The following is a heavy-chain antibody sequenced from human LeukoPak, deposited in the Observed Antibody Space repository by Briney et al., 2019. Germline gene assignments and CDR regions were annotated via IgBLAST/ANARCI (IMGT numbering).Heavy chain of an antibody. J-gene: IGHJ4*02. CDR2: ISPNSGGT. V-gene: IGHV1-2*06. CDR1: GYTFTGYY. D-gene: IGHD3-10*01. Sequence: ASVKVSXKASGYTFTGYYMHWVRQAPGQGLEWIGRISPNSGGTNYAQKFQGRVTMTRDTSISTAYMELSRLRSDDTAVYYCARLRTMVRGVIITGAFDYWGQGTLVTVSS. CDR3: ARLRTMVRGVIITGAFDY.